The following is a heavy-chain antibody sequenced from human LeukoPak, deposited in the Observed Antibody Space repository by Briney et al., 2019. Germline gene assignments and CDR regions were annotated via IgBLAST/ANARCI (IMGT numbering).Heavy chain of an antibody. Sequence: PSETLSLTCTVSGGSISSYYWGWIRQPPGKGLEWIGSIYYSGSTYYNPSLKSRVTISVDTSKNQFSLKLSSVTAADTAVYYCARSRQASGLFSSWGQGTLVVVSS. CDR2: IYYSGST. J-gene: IGHJ5*02. V-gene: IGHV4-39*07. CDR3: ARSRQASGLFSS. CDR1: GGSISSYY. D-gene: IGHD3-10*01.